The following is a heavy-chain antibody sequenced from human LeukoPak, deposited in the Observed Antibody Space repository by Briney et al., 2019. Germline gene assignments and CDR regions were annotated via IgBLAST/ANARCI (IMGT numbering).Heavy chain of an antibody. CDR1: GFTFSSHW. V-gene: IGHV3-74*01. CDR3: ASPMWDTAIHDY. J-gene: IGHJ4*02. Sequence: AGGSLRLSCAASGFTFSSHWMHWVRQAPGKGLVWVSRINSDGSITSYADSVKGRFTISRDNAKDTLYLQMNSLRAEDAAVYCCASPMWDTAIHDYWGQGTLVTVSS. D-gene: IGHD5-18*01. CDR2: INSDGSIT.